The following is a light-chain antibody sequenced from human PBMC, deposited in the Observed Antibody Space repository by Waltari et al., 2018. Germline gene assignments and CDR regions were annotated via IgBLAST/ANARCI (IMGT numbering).Light chain of an antibody. V-gene: IGLV1-51*02. CDR3: GTWDNNLSALV. CDR1: TSNIGNNY. Sequence: QSVLTQPRSVSAAPGQKVTISCSGSTSNIGNNYVSWYQQLPGAAPKVFIYESEKRPSGIPDRFSGSKSGTSASLGITGLQTGDEAAYYCGTWDNNLSALVFGGGTKLTVL. CDR2: ESE. J-gene: IGLJ2*01.